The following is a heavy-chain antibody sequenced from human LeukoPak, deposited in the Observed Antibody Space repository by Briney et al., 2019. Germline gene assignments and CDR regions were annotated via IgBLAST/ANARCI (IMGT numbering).Heavy chain of an antibody. CDR3: AREGMGAFDI. J-gene: IGHJ3*02. CDR1: GGTFSSYA. V-gene: IGHV1-69*04. Sequence: GASVEVSCKASGGTFSSYAISWVRQAPGQGLEWMGRIIPILGIANYAQKFQSRVTITADESTSTAYMELSSLRSEDTAVYYCAREGMGAFDIWGQGTMVTVSS. CDR2: IIPILGIA.